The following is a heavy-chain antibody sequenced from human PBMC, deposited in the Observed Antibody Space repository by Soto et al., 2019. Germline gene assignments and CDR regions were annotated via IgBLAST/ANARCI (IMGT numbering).Heavy chain of an antibody. CDR1: GYSFTSYW. V-gene: IGHV5-10-1*01. CDR3: ARLGYDFWRGYYTPNYYYYGMDV. CDR2: IDPSDSYT. D-gene: IGHD3-3*01. Sequence: GESLKISCKGSGYSFTSYWISWVRQMPGKGLEWMGRIDPSDSYTNYSPSFQGHVTISADKSISTAYLQWSSLKASDTAMYYCARLGYDFWRGYYTPNYYYYGMDVWGQGTTVTVSS. J-gene: IGHJ6*02.